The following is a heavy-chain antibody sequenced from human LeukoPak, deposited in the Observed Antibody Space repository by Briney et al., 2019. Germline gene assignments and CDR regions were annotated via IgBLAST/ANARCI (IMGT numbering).Heavy chain of an antibody. D-gene: IGHD2-2*01. CDR1: GFAFAEHG. CDR3: ARAPITSPFYFDY. V-gene: IGHV3-20*04. J-gene: IGHJ4*02. CDR2: INWSGART. Sequence: GGSLRLSCTASGFAFAEHGMSWVRHVPGKGLEWVSGINWSGARTVYADPLRGRFTISRDNAKNSLYLQMDSLRAEDTALYYCARAPITSPFYFDYWGQGTLVTVSS.